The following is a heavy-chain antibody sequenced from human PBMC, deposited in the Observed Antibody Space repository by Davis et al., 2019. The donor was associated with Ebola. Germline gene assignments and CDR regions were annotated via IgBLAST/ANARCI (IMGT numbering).Heavy chain of an antibody. J-gene: IGHJ4*02. CDR1: GFTFSSYS. CDR3: ARDVDYYDRSGYYYAFDY. Sequence: GESLKISCAASGFTFSSYSMNWVRQAPGKGLEWVSYISSSGSTIYYADSVKGRFTISRDNANNSLYLQMNSVRAEGTAVYYCARDVDYYDRSGYYYAFDYWGQGTLVTVSS. V-gene: IGHV3-48*04. CDR2: ISSSGSTI. D-gene: IGHD3-22*01.